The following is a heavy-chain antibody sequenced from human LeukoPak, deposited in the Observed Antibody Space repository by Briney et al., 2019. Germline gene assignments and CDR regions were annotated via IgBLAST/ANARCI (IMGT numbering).Heavy chain of an antibody. CDR1: GFTFSSYN. CDR2: ISSSSSYI. D-gene: IGHD3-10*01. J-gene: IGHJ4*02. CDR3: ASGVDY. Sequence: PGGSLRLSCAASGFTFSSYNMNWVRQAPGKGLEWVSFISSSSSYIYYADSVKGRFTISRDNAKNSLYLQMNNLRAEDTAVYYCASGVDYWGQGTLVTVSS. V-gene: IGHV3-21*01.